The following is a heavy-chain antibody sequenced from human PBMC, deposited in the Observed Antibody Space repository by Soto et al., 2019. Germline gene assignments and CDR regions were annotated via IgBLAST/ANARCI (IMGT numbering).Heavy chain of an antibody. Sequence: QVQLVQSGAEVKKPGSSVKVSCKVSGGTFSSYAISWLRQAPGQGLQWMGGIIPISGTADYAQKFQGRVTIIADEFTNTAYMELSSLRSEDTALYYCARDLVGGSSAYYYGMDVWGQGTTVTVSS. CDR1: GGTFSSYA. V-gene: IGHV1-69*01. CDR3: ARDLVGGSSAYYYGMDV. CDR2: IIPISGTA. D-gene: IGHD1-26*01. J-gene: IGHJ6*02.